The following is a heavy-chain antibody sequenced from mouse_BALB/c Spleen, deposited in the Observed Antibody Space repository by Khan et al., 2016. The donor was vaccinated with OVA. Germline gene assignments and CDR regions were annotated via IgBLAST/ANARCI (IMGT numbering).Heavy chain of an antibody. CDR2: IWSDGRT. V-gene: IGHV2-6-2*01. CDR3: ARHQFPLTMDY. Sequence: QMQLEESGPDLVAPSQSLSITCSVSGFSLTSFAIHWVRQPPGKGLEWLVVIWSDGRTSYNSSLKSRLSISKDKSKSQVFLKINSLQTDDTAMYYCARHQFPLTMDYWGQGTSVTVSS. CDR1: GFSLTSFA. J-gene: IGHJ4*01.